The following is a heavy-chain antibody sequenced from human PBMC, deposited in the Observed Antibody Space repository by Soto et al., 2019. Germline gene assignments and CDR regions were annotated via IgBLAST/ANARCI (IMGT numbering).Heavy chain of an antibody. V-gene: IGHV3-49*04. J-gene: IGHJ3*02. CDR3: TRVGITMIVVASEDAFDI. Sequence: SCKASGGTFSSYAISWVRQAPGQGLEWVGFIRSKAYGGTTEYAASVKGRFTISRDDSKSIAYLQMNSLKTEDTAVYYCTRVGITMIVVASEDAFDIWGQGTMVTVSS. CDR2: IRSKAYGGTT. CDR1: GGTFSSYA. D-gene: IGHD3-22*01.